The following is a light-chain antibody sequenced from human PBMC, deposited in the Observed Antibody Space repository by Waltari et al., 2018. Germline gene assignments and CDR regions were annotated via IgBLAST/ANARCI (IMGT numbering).Light chain of an antibody. J-gene: IGLJ2*01. CDR2: DVT. Sequence: QSALTQPASVSGSPGQSITISCTGTSNDVGASNFVSWYQQHPGRAPQLMIYDVTGRPAGISCRFPGYTSANTASLTISGLLPEDEAIYYCSSFTDTHTLLFGGGTTVTVL. V-gene: IGLV2-14*03. CDR1: SNDVGASNF. CDR3: SSFTDTHTLL.